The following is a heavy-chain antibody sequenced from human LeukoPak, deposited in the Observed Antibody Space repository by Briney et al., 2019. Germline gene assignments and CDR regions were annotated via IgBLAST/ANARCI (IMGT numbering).Heavy chain of an antibody. CDR1: GFTFSSYW. Sequence: PGGSLRLSCAASGFTFSSYWMHWARQVPGKGLVWVSRINPGGSSIAYADSVKGRFTISRDNAKNTLYLQMTSLRADDTAVYYCADYGVSGVRNNFYWGQGTLVTVSS. CDR3: ADYGVSGVRNNFY. D-gene: IGHD3-3*01. CDR2: INPGGSSI. V-gene: IGHV3-74*01. J-gene: IGHJ4*02.